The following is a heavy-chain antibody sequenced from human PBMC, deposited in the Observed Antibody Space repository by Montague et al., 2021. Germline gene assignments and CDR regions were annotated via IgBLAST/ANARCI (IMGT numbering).Heavy chain of an antibody. CDR3: AKQDYFVSGTSYKGFDP. CDR2: MFYGGAT. Sequence: SETLSPTCTVSSGSIFHAHWSWVRQPPGKGLEWLGSMFYGGATSNNPSLKSRVTMSIDTSTNQFSLKLSFATAADTAVYYCAKQDYFVSGTSYKGFDPWARESWSPSPQ. V-gene: IGHV4-59*08. CDR1: SGSIFHAH. J-gene: IGHJ5*02. D-gene: IGHD3-10*01.